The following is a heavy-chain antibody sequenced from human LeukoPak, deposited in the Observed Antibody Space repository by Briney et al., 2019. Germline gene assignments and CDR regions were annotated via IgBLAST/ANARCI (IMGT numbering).Heavy chain of an antibody. CDR2: ISGSGGST. CDR1: GFTFSSYA. D-gene: IGHD4-17*01. Sequence: GGSLRLSCAASGFTFSSYAMSWVRQAPGKGLEWVSVISGSGGSTYYADSVKGRFTISRDNSKNTLYLQMNSLRAEDTAVYYCARDLKYGDNYWGQGTLVTVSS. CDR3: ARDLKYGDNY. V-gene: IGHV3-23*01. J-gene: IGHJ4*02.